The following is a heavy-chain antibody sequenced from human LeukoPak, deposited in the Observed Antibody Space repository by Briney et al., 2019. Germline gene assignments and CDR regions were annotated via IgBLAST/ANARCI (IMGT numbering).Heavy chain of an antibody. CDR3: ARGSDDFWSGYSPSY. Sequence: ASVKVSCKASGYTFTGSYMHWVRQAPGQGLEWMGWINPNSGGTNYAQKFQGRVTMTRDTSISTAYMELSRLRSDDTAVYYCARGSDDFWSGYSPSYWGQGTLVTVSS. V-gene: IGHV1-2*02. CDR2: INPNSGGT. D-gene: IGHD3-3*01. J-gene: IGHJ4*02. CDR1: GYTFTGSY.